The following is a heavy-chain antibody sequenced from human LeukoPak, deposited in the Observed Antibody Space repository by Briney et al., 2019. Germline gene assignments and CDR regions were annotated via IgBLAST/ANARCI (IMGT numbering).Heavy chain of an antibody. CDR1: GGSFSGYY. CDR2: INHSGST. D-gene: IGHD3-10*01. J-gene: IGHJ4*02. V-gene: IGHV4-34*01. CDR3: SGEIGEGFDY. Sequence: PSETLSLTCAVYGGSFSGYYWSWIRQPPGKGLEWIGEINHSGSTNYNPSLKSRDTISVDTSKNQFSLKLSSVTAADTAVYYCSGEIGEGFDYWGQGTLVTVSS.